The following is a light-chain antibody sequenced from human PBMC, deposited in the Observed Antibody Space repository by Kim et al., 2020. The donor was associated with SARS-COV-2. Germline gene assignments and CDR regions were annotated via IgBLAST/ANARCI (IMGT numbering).Light chain of an antibody. CDR2: EGD. J-gene: IGLJ2*01. CDR3: QSYNRDNVI. CDR1: SGSIDDNY. V-gene: IGLV6-57*03. Sequence: GKTVHISSTRSSGSIDDNYVQWYQQRPGGVPTTVIYEGDQRPSGVSDRFSGSIDNSSNSASLTISGLRTEDEADYYCQSYNRDNVIFGGGTQLTVL.